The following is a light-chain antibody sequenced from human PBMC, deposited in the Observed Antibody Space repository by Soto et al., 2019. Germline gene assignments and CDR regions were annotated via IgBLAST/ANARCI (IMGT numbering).Light chain of an antibody. CDR3: AAWDDSLNGYV. J-gene: IGLJ1*01. Sequence: QSVLTQPPSASGTPGQRVTISCSGSSSNIGSNTVNWYQQLPGTAPKLLIYSHNQRPSGVPDRFSGSKSGTSASLAISGLQSEDEADYYCAAWDDSLNGYVFGTGTKGTVL. CDR1: SSNIGSNT. V-gene: IGLV1-44*01. CDR2: SHN.